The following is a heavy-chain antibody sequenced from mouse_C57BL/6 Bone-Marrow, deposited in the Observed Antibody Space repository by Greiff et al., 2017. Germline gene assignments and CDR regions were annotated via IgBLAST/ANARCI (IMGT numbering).Heavy chain of an antibody. Sequence: QVQLQQPGAELVKPGASVKLSCKASGYTFTSYWMHWVKQRPGQGLEWIGMIHPNSGSTNYNEKFKSKATLTVDKSSSTAYMQLSSLTSEDSAVYYWAREGGNYEGFAYWGQGTLVTVSA. CDR3: AREGGNYEGFAY. CDR1: GYTFTSYW. D-gene: IGHD2-1*01. CDR2: IHPNSGST. J-gene: IGHJ3*01. V-gene: IGHV1-64*01.